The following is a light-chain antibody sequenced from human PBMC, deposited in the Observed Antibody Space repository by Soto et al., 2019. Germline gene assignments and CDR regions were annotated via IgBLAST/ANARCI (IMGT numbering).Light chain of an antibody. CDR1: HSVGSL. CDR3: QQYNNWPIT. J-gene: IGKJ5*01. V-gene: IGKV3-15*01. CDR2: GAS. Sequence: EVVMTQSPATLSVSPGERATVSCRASHSVGSLLAWYQQKPGQAPRLLIYGASTRATGIPARFTGSGSGTEFTLTISSLQSEDFAVYYCQQYNNWPITFGLGTRLDIK.